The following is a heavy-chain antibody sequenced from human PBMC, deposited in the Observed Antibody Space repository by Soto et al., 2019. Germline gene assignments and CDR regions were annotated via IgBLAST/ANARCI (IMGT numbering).Heavy chain of an antibody. V-gene: IGHV3-21*01. CDR1: GFTFSTYT. Sequence: GGSLRLSCAASGFTFSTYTMNWVRQAPGKGLEWVSSISAGSRSIYYTDSLKVRSTVSRDNSKNSLYLQINSLKADDTAVYYCARSTPGNPFDIWGQGTMVTVSS. J-gene: IGHJ3*02. CDR2: ISAGSRSI. CDR3: ARSTPGNPFDI. D-gene: IGHD3-10*01.